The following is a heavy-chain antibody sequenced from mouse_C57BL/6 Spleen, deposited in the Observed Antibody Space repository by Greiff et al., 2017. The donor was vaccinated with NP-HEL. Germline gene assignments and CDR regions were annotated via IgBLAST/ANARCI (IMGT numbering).Heavy chain of an antibody. Sequence: EVNVVESGGGLVQSGRSLRLSCATSGFTFSDFYMEWVRQAPGKGLEWIAASRNKANDYTTEYSASVKGRFIVSRDTSQSILYLQMNALRAEDTAIYYCARDSPTDYYGSSYEGYFDVWGTGTTVTVSS. V-gene: IGHV7-1*01. CDR1: GFTFSDFY. D-gene: IGHD1-1*01. J-gene: IGHJ1*03. CDR3: ARDSPTDYYGSSYEGYFDV. CDR2: SRNKANDYTT.